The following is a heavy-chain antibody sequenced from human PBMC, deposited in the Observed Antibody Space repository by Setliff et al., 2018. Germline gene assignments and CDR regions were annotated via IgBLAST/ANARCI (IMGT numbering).Heavy chain of an antibody. V-gene: IGHV4-39*02. CDR3: AGRDYSGGDS. Sequence: GDSISNTGYYWGWIRQPPGKGLEWIGRIYNSGTTNYNPSLKSRVTISADTSNNSFSLNLFSVTAADTAVYYCAGRDYSGGDSWGHGTLVTVS. CDR1: GDSISNTGYY. CDR2: IYNSGTT. J-gene: IGHJ5*01. D-gene: IGHD4-4*01.